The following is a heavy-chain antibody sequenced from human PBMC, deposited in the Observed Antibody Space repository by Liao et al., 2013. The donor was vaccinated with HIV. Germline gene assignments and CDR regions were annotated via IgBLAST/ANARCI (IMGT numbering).Heavy chain of an antibody. CDR3: ARGRLGIVNEDWFDP. Sequence: QVQLQESGPGLVKPSQTLSLTCTVSGDSIASTYYWTWIRQPAGKGLEWIGRIYTSGTTNYNPSLKSRVTISVDTSKNQFSLNLSSVTAADTAVYYCARGRLGIVNEDWFDPGAREPRSPSPQ. CDR1: GDSIASTYY. D-gene: IGHD3-16*01. J-gene: IGHJ5*02. V-gene: IGHV4-61*02. CDR2: IYTSGTT.